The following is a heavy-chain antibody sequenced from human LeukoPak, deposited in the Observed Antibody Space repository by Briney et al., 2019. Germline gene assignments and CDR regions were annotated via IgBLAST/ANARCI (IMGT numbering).Heavy chain of an antibody. Sequence: GGSLRLSCAASGFTFSDYYMSWIRQAPGKGLEWVSYISSSSSTIYYADSVKGRFTISRDNAKNSLYLQMNSLRAEDTAVYYCARDQVDTAMVRDPFDYWGQGTLVTVSS. CDR2: ISSSSSTI. J-gene: IGHJ4*02. D-gene: IGHD5-18*01. V-gene: IGHV3-11*01. CDR3: ARDQVDTAMVRDPFDY. CDR1: GFTFSDYY.